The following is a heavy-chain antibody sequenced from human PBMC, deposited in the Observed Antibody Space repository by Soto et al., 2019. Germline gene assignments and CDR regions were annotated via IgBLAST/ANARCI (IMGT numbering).Heavy chain of an antibody. J-gene: IGHJ4*02. D-gene: IGHD5-12*01. CDR2: IFSGGTT. Sequence: GGSRKLSCAASGLTFGSNNMSWVRQAPGKGLEWASVIFSGGTTYYADSVKDRFTISRDNSKNTLYLQMNSLRAEDTAVYYCASRGGGVATSNFDYWGQGTLVTVSS. V-gene: IGHV3-66*01. CDR1: GLTFGSNN. CDR3: ASRGGGVATSNFDY.